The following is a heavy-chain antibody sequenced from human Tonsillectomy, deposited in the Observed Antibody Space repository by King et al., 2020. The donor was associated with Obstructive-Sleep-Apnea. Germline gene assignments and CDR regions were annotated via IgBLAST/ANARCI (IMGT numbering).Heavy chain of an antibody. CDR3: ATGGPDAFDF. CDR2: ISSSTSTL. CDR1: GITFSSYS. J-gene: IGHJ3*01. V-gene: IGHV3-48*04. Sequence: VQLVESGGGLVQPGGSLRLSCAASGITFSSYSMNWVRQAPGKGLEWVSYISSSTSTLYYADSGKGRFTISRDNAKNSLYLQMNSLRAEDTAVYYCATGGPDAFDFWGRGTMVTVSS. D-gene: IGHD3-16*01.